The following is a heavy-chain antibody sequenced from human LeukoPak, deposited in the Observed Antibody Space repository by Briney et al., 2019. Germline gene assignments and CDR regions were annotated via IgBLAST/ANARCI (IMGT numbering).Heavy chain of an antibody. V-gene: IGHV1-18*01. CDR2: ISAYNGNT. CDR1: GYTFTSYG. Sequence: GASVKVSCKASGYTFTSYGISWVRQAPGQGLEWMGWISAYNGNTNYAQKLQGRVTMTTDTSTSTAYMELRSLRSDDTAVYYCAGDQSSGWATHYYYYGMDVWGQGTTVTVSS. D-gene: IGHD6-19*01. CDR3: AGDQSSGWATHYYYYGMDV. J-gene: IGHJ6*02.